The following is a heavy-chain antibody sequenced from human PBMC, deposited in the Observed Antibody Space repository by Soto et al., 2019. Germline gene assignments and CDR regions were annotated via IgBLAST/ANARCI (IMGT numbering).Heavy chain of an antibody. V-gene: IGHV3-21*01. CDR1: GFTFSSYS. J-gene: IGHJ2*01. CDR3: AREPSNEDYGDDVWYFDL. CDR2: ISSSSSYI. Sequence: EVQLVESGGGLVKPGGSLRLSCAASGFTFSSYSMNWVRQAPGKGLEWVSSISSSSSYIYYADSVKGRFTISRDNAKNSLYLQTNSLRAEDTAVYYCAREPSNEDYGDDVWYFDLWGRGTLVTVYS. D-gene: IGHD4-17*01.